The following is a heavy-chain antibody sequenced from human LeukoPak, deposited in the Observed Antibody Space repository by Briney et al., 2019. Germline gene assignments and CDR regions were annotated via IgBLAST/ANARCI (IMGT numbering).Heavy chain of an antibody. Sequence: GASVKVSCKASGYTFTGYYMHWVRQAPGQGLEWMGRINPNSGGTNYAQKFQGRVTMTRDTSTSTVYMELSSLRSEDTAVYYCARDGIPIAAAYFDYWGQGTLVTVSS. J-gene: IGHJ4*02. D-gene: IGHD6-13*01. CDR1: GYTFTGYY. V-gene: IGHV1-2*06. CDR2: INPNSGGT. CDR3: ARDGIPIAAAYFDY.